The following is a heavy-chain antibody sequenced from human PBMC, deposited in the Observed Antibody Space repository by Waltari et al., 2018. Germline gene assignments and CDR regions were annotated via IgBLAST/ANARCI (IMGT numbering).Heavy chain of an antibody. J-gene: IGHJ6*02. D-gene: IGHD3-3*01. CDR2: IYYSGST. Sequence: QVQLQESGPGLVKPSETLSLTCTVSGGSISSYYWSWIRQPPGKGLEWIGYIYYSGSTNYNPSLKSRVTISVDTSKNQFSLKLSSVTAADTAVYYCARDASGYSGYYYYYYGMDVWGQGTTVTVSS. V-gene: IGHV4-59*01. CDR1: GGSISSYY. CDR3: ARDASGYSGYYYYYYGMDV.